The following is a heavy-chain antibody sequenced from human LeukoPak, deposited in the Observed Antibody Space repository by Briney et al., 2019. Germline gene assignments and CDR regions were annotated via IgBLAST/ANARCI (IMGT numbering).Heavy chain of an antibody. CDR3: AKDEGRLITNWYRQY. V-gene: IGHV3-23*01. D-gene: IGHD1-1*01. CDR1: GFTFSRFA. CDR2: IEQDSSAT. J-gene: IGHJ4*02. Sequence: GGSLTLSCNASGFTFSRFAMTGPRQAPGGGLVWVSTIEQDSSATYSADSVRGRFAISRDNSKNTLYLQLNSLTAEDTAMYYCAKDEGRLITNWYRQYWGQGTPVTVSS.